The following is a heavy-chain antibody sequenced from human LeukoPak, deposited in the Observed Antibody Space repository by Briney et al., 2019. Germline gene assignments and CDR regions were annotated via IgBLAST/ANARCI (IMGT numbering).Heavy chain of an antibody. V-gene: IGHV3-30*02. CDR3: ARDGGSGNPVFVHDY. CDR1: GFTFSSYG. D-gene: IGHD3-16*01. Sequence: PGGSLRLSCAASGFTFSSYGMHWVRQAPGKGLEWVAFIRYDGSNKYYADSVKGRFTISRDNAKNSLYLQMNSLRAEDTAVYYCARDGGSGNPVFVHDYWGQGTLVTVSS. CDR2: IRYDGSNK. J-gene: IGHJ4*02.